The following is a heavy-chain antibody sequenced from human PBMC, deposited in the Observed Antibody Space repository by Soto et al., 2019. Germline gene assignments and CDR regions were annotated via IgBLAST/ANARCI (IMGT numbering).Heavy chain of an antibody. Sequence: QVQLVQSGAEVRKPGSSVTVSCKASGGTFSNYAISWGRQAPGQGLEWMGGIIPIVGTGSYAQKVQGRVTITADEPTTTAYMGLSSLRFEDTAVYYCARVVILVPTASTHYYYHMDVWGPGTTVTVSS. CDR3: ARVVILVPTASTHYYYHMDV. CDR1: GGTFSNYA. D-gene: IGHD2-2*01. V-gene: IGHV1-69*01. J-gene: IGHJ6*02. CDR2: IIPIVGTG.